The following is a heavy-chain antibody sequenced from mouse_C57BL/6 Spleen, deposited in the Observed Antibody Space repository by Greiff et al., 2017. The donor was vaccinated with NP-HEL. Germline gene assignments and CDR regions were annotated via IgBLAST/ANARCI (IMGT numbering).Heavy chain of an antibody. CDR3: ARGRVWDSNHEVYFDY. D-gene: IGHD2-5*01. V-gene: IGHV1-9*01. CDR2: ILPGSGST. J-gene: IGHJ2*01. Sequence: QVQLQQSGAELMKPGASVKLSCKATGYTFTGYWIEWVKQRPGHGLEWIGEILPGSGSTNYNEKFKGKATFTADTSSNTAYMQLSSLTTEDSAIYYCARGRVWDSNHEVYFDYWGQGTTLTVSS. CDR1: GYTFTGYW.